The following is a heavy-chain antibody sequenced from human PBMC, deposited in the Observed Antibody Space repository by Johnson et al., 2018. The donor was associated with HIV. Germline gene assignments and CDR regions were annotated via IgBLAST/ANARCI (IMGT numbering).Heavy chain of an antibody. V-gene: IGHV3-74*01. D-gene: IGHD6-19*01. J-gene: IGHJ3*02. CDR2: ISGDGSRT. CDR1: GFTFSSYW. Sequence: VQLVESGGGLVQPGGSLRLSCAASGFTFSSYWMHWVRQAPGKGLVWVARISGDGSRTYYADSVKGRFTISRDNAKNTMFVQLNSLRAEDTAVYYCARGRVNCRCYSSGCPQAFDIWGQGTTVTVSS. CDR3: ARGRVNCRCYSSGCPQAFDI.